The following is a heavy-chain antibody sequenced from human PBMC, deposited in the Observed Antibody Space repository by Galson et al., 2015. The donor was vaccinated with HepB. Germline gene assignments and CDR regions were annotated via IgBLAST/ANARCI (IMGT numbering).Heavy chain of an antibody. V-gene: IGHV3-30*04. D-gene: IGHD3-22*01. CDR1: GFTFSSYA. Sequence: SLRLSCAASGFTFSSYAMHWVRQAPGKGLEWVAVISYDGSNKYYADSVKGRFTISRDNSKNTLYLQMDSLRAEDTAVYYCAKGLIGYVYTRLDYWGQGTLVTVSS. CDR3: AKGLIGYVYTRLDY. J-gene: IGHJ4*02. CDR2: ISYDGSNK.